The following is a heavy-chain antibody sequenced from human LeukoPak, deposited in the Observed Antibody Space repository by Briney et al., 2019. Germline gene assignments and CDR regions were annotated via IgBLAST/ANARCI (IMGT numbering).Heavy chain of an antibody. CDR1: GFTFSSYG. Sequence: GRSLRLSCAASGFTFSSYGMHWVRQAPGKGLEWVAVIWYDGSNKYYADSVKGRFTISRDNSKNTLYLQMNGLRAEDTAVYYCAREIGAHDFWSGYCDYWGQGTLVTVSS. D-gene: IGHD3-3*01. CDR2: IWYDGSNK. CDR3: AREIGAHDFWSGYCDY. V-gene: IGHV3-33*01. J-gene: IGHJ4*02.